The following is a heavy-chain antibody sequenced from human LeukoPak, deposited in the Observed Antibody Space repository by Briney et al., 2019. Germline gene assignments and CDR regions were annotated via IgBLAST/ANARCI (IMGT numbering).Heavy chain of an antibody. CDR3: VRHLSAGRPAFDI. CDR1: GGSINSYY. V-gene: IGHV4-59*08. D-gene: IGHD2-15*01. J-gene: IGHJ3*02. CDR2: IYYSGST. Sequence: SETLSLTCTVSGGSINSYYWSWIRQPPGKGLEWIGYIYYSGSTNYNPSLKSRVTISVDASNNKFSLKLTSLTAADTAVYYCVRHLSAGRPAFDIWGQGTMVTVSS.